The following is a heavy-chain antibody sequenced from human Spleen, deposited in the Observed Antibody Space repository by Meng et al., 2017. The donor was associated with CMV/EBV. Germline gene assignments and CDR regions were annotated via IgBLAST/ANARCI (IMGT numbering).Heavy chain of an antibody. D-gene: IGHD3-22*01. CDR1: GGNFSSHG. V-gene: IGHV1-69*12. J-gene: IGHJ4*02. CDR2: IIPIFGTA. Sequence: VRLVQAGAQVRKPGSSVKVSCKASGGNFSSHGSSWVRQASGQGLEWRGGIIPIFGTANYAQKFQGRVTITADESTSTAYMELSSLRSEDTAVYYCARGYYDTMGYFDYWGQGTLVTVSS. CDR3: ARGYYDTMGYFDY.